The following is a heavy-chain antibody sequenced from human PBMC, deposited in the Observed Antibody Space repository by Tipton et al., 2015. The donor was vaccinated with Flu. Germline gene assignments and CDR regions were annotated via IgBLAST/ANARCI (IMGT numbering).Heavy chain of an antibody. CDR2: ISHSGRT. V-gene: IGHV4-38-2*01. J-gene: IGHJ4*02. CDR3: ARTTYYYGSESSDY. D-gene: IGHD3-10*01. Sequence: TLSLTCAVSNYSISSAYYWGWIRQPPGKGLEWIGCISHSGRTYYNPSLKSRVTISVDMAKNQFSQRLSSVTAADTAVYYCARTTYYYGSESSDYWGQGTLVTVSS. CDR1: NYSISSAYY.